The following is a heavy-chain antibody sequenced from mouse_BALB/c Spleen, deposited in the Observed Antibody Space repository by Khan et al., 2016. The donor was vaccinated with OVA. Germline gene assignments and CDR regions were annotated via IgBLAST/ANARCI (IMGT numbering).Heavy chain of an antibody. CDR2: ISTYYGDA. V-gene: IGHV1S137*01. Sequence: QVQLKQSGAELVRPGVSVKISCKGSGYTFTDFTMHWVKQSHAVSLEWIGVISTYYGDADYNQKFKGKATMTVDKSSNTAYLDLARLTSEDSAIYSWARGGGGDRFLYWGQGTLVTVSA. J-gene: IGHJ3*01. CDR3: ARGGGGDRFLY. CDR1: GYTFTDFT.